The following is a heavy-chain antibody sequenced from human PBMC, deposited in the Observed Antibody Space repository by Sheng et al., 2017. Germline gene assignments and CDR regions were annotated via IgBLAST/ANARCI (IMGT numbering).Heavy chain of an antibody. D-gene: IGHD3-22*01. Sequence: QVQLQESGPGLVKPSETLSLTCAVSGYSISSGYYWGWIRQPPGKGLEWIGSIYHSGSTYYNPSLKSRVTISVDTSKNQFSLKLSSVTAADTAVYYCARVYYYDSSGYSLPHDAFDYLGPRDNGHRL. J-gene: IGHJ3*02. CDR1: GYSISSGYY. CDR2: IYHSGST. V-gene: IGHV4-38-2*01. CDR3: ARVYYYDSSGYSLPHDAFDY.